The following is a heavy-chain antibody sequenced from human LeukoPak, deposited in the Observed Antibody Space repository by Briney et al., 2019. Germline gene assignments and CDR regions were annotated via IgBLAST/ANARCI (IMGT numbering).Heavy chain of an antibody. D-gene: IGHD6-13*01. V-gene: IGHV3-30*04. Sequence: AGSLRLSCAASGFTFSSYAMHWVRQAPGKGLEWVAVISYDGSNKYYADSVKGRFTISRDNSKNTLYLQMNSLRAEDTAVYYCARDPIAAAGTFFDYWGQGTLVTVSS. CDR1: GFTFSSYA. J-gene: IGHJ4*02. CDR3: ARDPIAAAGTFFDY. CDR2: ISYDGSNK.